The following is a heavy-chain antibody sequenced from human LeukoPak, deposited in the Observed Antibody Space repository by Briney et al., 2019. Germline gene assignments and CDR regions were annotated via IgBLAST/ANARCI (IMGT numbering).Heavy chain of an antibody. V-gene: IGHV1-2*02. Sequence: ASVKVSCKTSGYLFTGFYIHWVRQVPGQGLEWMGWINPNSGDTKSAPKFQGRVAMTRVTSINTAYMEVSGLTPDDTGIYYCAKRGGALSHWGQGTPVTVTS. CDR2: INPNSGDT. D-gene: IGHD2-21*01. CDR1: GYLFTGFY. J-gene: IGHJ4*02. CDR3: AKRGGALSH.